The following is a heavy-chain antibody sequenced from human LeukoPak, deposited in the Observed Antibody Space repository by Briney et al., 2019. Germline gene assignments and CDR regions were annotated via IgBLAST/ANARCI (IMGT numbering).Heavy chain of an antibody. D-gene: IGHD1-7*01. CDR2: ISGSGDST. J-gene: IGHJ5*02. V-gene: IGHV3-23*01. CDR1: GFNFTSYA. Sequence: PGGSLRLSCTASGFNFTSYAMSWVRQAAGEGLEWVSSISGSGDSTYYADSVKCRFTISRDNSKNTLYLQMNSLRAEDTAVYYCAKDRIRAGTTVRFDPWGQGTLVTVSS. CDR3: AKDRIRAGTTVRFDP.